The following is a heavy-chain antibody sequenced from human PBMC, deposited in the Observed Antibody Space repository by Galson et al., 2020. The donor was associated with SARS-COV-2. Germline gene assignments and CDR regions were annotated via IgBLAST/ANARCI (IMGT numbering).Heavy chain of an antibody. CDR3: ARGSSSHAFDI. J-gene: IGHJ3*02. CDR2: IWYDGSNT. V-gene: IGHV3-33*01. Sequence: TGGSLRLSCEASGFTLSTYGMDWVRQAPGKGLEWVAVIWYDGSNTYYADSLKGRFTISRDNSKNTLYLQLNSLRADDTAVYYCARGSSSHAFDIWGQGTMVTVSS. CDR1: GFTLSTYG. D-gene: IGHD3-10*01.